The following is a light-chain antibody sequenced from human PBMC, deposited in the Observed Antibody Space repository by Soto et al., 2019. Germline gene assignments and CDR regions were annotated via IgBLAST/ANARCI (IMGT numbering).Light chain of an antibody. V-gene: IGLV2-14*01. Sequence: QSVLTQPASVSGSPGQSITISCPVSSSDVVSWYQQHPGKAPKLMIYEVTNRPSGVSNRFSASKSDNTASLTISGLQAEDEADYYCSSYTGSRYVFGTGTKFTVL. CDR1: SSDV. J-gene: IGLJ1*01. CDR2: EVT. CDR3: SSYTGSRYV.